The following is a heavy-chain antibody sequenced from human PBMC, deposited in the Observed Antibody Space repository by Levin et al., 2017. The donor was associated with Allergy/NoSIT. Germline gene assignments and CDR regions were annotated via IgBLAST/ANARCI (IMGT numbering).Heavy chain of an antibody. Sequence: GESLKISCKASGYTFTSYYIHWVRQAPGQGLEWMAIINPSSGRITYAQKFQGRVTMTRDTSTSTVYMELNSLRSEDTAVYYCARDSTAVAGTEGAFDVWGQGTMVTVSS. J-gene: IGHJ3*01. CDR1: GYTFTSYY. CDR2: INPSSGRI. D-gene: IGHD6-19*01. CDR3: ARDSTAVAGTEGAFDV. V-gene: IGHV1-46*01.